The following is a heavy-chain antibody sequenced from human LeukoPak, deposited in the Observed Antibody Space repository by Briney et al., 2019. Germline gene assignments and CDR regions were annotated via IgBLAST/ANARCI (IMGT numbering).Heavy chain of an antibody. CDR2: IKQDGSEK. D-gene: IGHD3-22*01. CDR3: AKDRTMIVVAHAFDI. CDR1: GFTFSSYW. J-gene: IGHJ3*02. V-gene: IGHV3-7*03. Sequence: GGSLRLSCAASGFTFSSYWMSWVRQAPGKGLEWVANIKQDGSEKYYVDSVKGRFTISRDNAKNSLYLQMNSLRAEDTAVYYCAKDRTMIVVAHAFDIWGQGTMVTVSS.